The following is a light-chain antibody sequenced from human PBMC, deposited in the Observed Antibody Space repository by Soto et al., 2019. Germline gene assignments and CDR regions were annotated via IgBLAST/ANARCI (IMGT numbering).Light chain of an antibody. Sequence: IQMTQSPSSLSASVGDRVTITCRASQSINRYINWYQQKPGKPPKVLIYGASNLQSGAPPRFSGSGSGTDFTLAISSLQPEDSATYYCLQDINYPWTLGQGTKVDSK. V-gene: IGKV1-6*01. J-gene: IGKJ1*01. CDR2: GAS. CDR3: LQDINYPWT. CDR1: QSINRY.